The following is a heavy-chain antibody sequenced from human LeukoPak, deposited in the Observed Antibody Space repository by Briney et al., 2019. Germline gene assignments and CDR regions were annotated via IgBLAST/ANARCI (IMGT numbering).Heavy chain of an antibody. D-gene: IGHD1-1*01. CDR3: ARRRWTPRGVDY. V-gene: IGHV1-2*02. J-gene: IGHJ4*02. Sequence: ASVKVSCKASGYTFTGYYMHWVRQAPGQGLEWMGWINPNSGGTNYAQKFQGRVTMTRDTSISTAYMELSRLRFDDTAVYYCARRRWTPRGVDYWGQGTLVTVSS. CDR2: INPNSGGT. CDR1: GYTFTGYY.